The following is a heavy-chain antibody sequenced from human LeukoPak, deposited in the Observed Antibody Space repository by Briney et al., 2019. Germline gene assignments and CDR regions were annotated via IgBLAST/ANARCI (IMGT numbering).Heavy chain of an antibody. CDR3: ARTRYCSSTSCYDYGMDV. Sequence: ASVKVSCKASGYTFTSYGISWARQAPGQGLEWMGWISAYNGNTNYAQKLQGRVTMTTDTSTSTAYMELRSLRSDDTAVYYCARTRYCSSTSCYDYGMDVWGQGTTVTVSS. CDR2: ISAYNGNT. V-gene: IGHV1-18*01. CDR1: GYTFTSYG. J-gene: IGHJ6*02. D-gene: IGHD2-2*01.